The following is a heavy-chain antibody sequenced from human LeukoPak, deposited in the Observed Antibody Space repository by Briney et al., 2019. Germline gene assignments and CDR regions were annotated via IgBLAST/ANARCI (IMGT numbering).Heavy chain of an antibody. D-gene: IGHD1-1*01. J-gene: IGHJ4*02. V-gene: IGHV3-33*01. CDR2: IWYDGSNK. Sequence: PGGSLRLSCAASGFTFSSYGMDWVRQAPGKGLEWVAVIWYDGSNKYYGDSVKGRFTISRDNSKNTLYLQMNSLRAEDTAVYYCASRGAGSVDYWGQGTLVTVSS. CDR3: ASRGAGSVDY. CDR1: GFTFSSYG.